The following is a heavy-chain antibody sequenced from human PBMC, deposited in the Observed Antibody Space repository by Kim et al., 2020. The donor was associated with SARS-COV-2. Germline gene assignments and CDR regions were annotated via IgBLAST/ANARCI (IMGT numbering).Heavy chain of an antibody. CDR2: ISGSGGST. Sequence: GGSLRLSCAASGLTFSSYAMTWVRQAPGKGLEWVSAISGSGGSTYYADSVKGRFTISRDNSKNTLYLQMNSLRAEDTAVFYCAKGQWLVLSHYYYGMDVWGQGTTVTVSS. CDR3: AKGQWLVLSHYYYGMDV. D-gene: IGHD6-19*01. CDR1: GLTFSSYA. J-gene: IGHJ6*02. V-gene: IGHV3-23*01.